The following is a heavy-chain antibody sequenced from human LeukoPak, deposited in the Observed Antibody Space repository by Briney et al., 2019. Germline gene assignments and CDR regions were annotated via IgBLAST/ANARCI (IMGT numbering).Heavy chain of an antibody. Sequence: SETLSLTCTVSGGSISSYYWSWIRQPPGKGLEWIGDIYYSGSTNYNPSLKSRVTISVDTSKNQFSLRLSSVTAADTAVYYSARLASGSYGPLTPYDYWGQGTLVTVSS. V-gene: IGHV4-59*08. CDR1: GGSISSYY. D-gene: IGHD1-26*01. CDR2: IYYSGST. J-gene: IGHJ4*02. CDR3: ARLASGSYGPLTPYDY.